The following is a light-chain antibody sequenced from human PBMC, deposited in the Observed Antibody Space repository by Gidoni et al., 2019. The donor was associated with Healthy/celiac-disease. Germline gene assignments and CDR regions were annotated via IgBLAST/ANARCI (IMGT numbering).Light chain of an antibody. CDR2: DAS. Sequence: DIQMTQSPSSLSASVGDRVTITCQASQDISNYLNWYQQKPGKAPKLLIYDASNVETGVPSRFSGSGSVTDFTFTISSLQPEDIATYYFQQYDNLPPAFGGGTKVEIK. V-gene: IGKV1-33*01. J-gene: IGKJ4*01. CDR3: QQYDNLPPA. CDR1: QDISNY.